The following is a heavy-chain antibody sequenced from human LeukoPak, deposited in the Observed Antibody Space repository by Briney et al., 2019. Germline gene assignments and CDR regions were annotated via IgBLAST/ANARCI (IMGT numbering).Heavy chain of an antibody. D-gene: IGHD1-26*01. CDR1: GFTFSSYA. V-gene: IGHV3-64*01. CDR3: ARVSGSYYVERGYFDY. CDR2: ISSNGGST. Sequence: PGGSLRLSCAVSGFTFSSYALYWVRQAPGKGPEFVSGISSNGGSTYYANSVKGRFTISRDNSKNTLYLQMGSLRAEDMAVYYCARVSGSYYVERGYFDYWGQGTLVTVSS. J-gene: IGHJ4*02.